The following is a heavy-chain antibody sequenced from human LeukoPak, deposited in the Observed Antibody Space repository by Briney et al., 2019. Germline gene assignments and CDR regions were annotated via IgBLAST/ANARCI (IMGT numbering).Heavy chain of an antibody. Sequence: GGSLRLSCAASGFTFSSYAMSWVRQAPGKGLEWVSAISGSGGSTYYADSVKGRFTISRDNSKNTLYLQMNSLRAEDTAVYYCANSRRGYSYGLGSWYFDYWGQGTLVTVSS. V-gene: IGHV3-23*01. CDR3: ANSRRGYSYGLGSWYFDY. J-gene: IGHJ4*02. D-gene: IGHD5-18*01. CDR1: GFTFSSYA. CDR2: ISGSGGST.